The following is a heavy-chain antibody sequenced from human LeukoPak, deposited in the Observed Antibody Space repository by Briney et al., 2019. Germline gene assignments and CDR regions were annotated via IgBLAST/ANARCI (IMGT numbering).Heavy chain of an antibody. CDR3: AREYSSSSGRNFYYYYMDV. Sequence: SETLSLTCTVSGGSISSSSYYWGWIRQPPGKGLEWLGSIYYSGSSYYNPSLKSRVTISVDTSKNQYSLKLSSVTAAGTAGYYCAREYSSSSGRNFYYYYMDVWGKGTTVTVSS. CDR1: GGSISSSSYY. CDR2: IYYSGSS. D-gene: IGHD6-6*01. V-gene: IGHV4-39*02. J-gene: IGHJ6*03.